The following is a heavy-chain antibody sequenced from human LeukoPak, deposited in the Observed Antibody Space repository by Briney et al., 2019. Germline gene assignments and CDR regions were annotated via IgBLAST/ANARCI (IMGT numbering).Heavy chain of an antibody. CDR2: INPNSGGT. Sequence: ASVKVSCKTSGGTLSRYAISWVRQAPGQGLEWMGWINPNSGGTNYAQKFQGRVTMTRDTSISTAYMELSRLRSDDTAVYYCATPYSSGWYLGRVDAFDIWGQGTMVTVSS. D-gene: IGHD6-19*01. CDR3: ATPYSSGWYLGRVDAFDI. V-gene: IGHV1-2*02. CDR1: GGTLSRYA. J-gene: IGHJ3*02.